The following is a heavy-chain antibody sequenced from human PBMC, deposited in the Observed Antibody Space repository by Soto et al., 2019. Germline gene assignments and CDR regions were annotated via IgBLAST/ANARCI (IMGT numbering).Heavy chain of an antibody. Sequence: ASVKVSCKASGGTFSSYAISWVRQAPGQGLEWMGGIIPIFGTANYAQKFQGRVTITADESTSTAYMELSSLRSEDTAVYYCARDEYIVVVPDPGGCSGGSCRPQDEVWFDPWGQGTLVTVSS. CDR3: ARDEYIVVVPDPGGCSGGSCRPQDEVWFDP. CDR2: IIPIFGTA. J-gene: IGHJ5*02. V-gene: IGHV1-69*13. CDR1: GGTFSSYA. D-gene: IGHD2-2*01.